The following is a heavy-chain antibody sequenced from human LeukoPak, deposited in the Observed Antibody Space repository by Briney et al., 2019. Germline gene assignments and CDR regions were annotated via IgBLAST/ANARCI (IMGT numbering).Heavy chain of an antibody. D-gene: IGHD6-13*01. V-gene: IGHV3-43*01. CDR1: GFPFEVYT. CDR3: AKDSGCSWQDYYYMDV. Sequence: GGSLTLSCAPSGFPFEVYTILWAPQAPGEALECVSHISWDGGSTYYADSVKRRFTISRDNSKNSLYLQMNSLRTEDTALYYCAKDSGCSWQDYYYMDVWGKGTTVTVSS. CDR2: ISWDGGST. J-gene: IGHJ6*03.